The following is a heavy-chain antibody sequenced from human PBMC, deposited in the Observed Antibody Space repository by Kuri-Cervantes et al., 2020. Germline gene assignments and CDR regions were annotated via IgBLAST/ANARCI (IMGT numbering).Heavy chain of an antibody. Sequence: ESLKISCAVSGYSISSSVYYWGWIRQPPGKGLEWIGNVYYSGSTYYNPSLKSRVTISVDTSKNQFSLQLNSVTPEDTAVYYCARDGGNSGDLDYWGQGTLVTVSS. J-gene: IGHJ4*02. V-gene: IGHV4-39*02. CDR3: ARDGGNSGDLDY. CDR2: VYYSGST. CDR1: GYSISSSVYY. D-gene: IGHD4-23*01.